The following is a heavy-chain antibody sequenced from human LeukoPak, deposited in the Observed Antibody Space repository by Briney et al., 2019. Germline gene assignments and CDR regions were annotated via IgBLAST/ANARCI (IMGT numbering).Heavy chain of an antibody. CDR1: GFTFSSYS. V-gene: IGHV3-21*01. Sequence: GGSLRLSCAASGFTFSSYSMNWVRQAPGKGLEWVSSISSSSSYIYYADSVKGRFTISRDNAKNSLYLQMNSLRAEDTAVYYCARRTACSTSCSPGFDPWGQGTLVTVSS. CDR2: ISSSSSYI. J-gene: IGHJ5*02. D-gene: IGHD2-2*01. CDR3: ARRTACSTSCSPGFDP.